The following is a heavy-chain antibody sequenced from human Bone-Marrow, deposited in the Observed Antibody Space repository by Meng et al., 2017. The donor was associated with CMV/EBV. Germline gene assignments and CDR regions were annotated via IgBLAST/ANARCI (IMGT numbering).Heavy chain of an antibody. Sequence: CVASGFTFRSYAMPWVRQAPGKGLEWVAVISYDGSNKYYADSVKGRFTISRDNSKNTLYLQMNSLRAEDTAVYYCARDYYGSGSFKWWGQGTLVTVSS. CDR2: ISYDGSNK. V-gene: IGHV3-30-3*01. J-gene: IGHJ4*02. CDR1: GFTFRSYA. D-gene: IGHD3-10*01. CDR3: ARDYYGSGSFKW.